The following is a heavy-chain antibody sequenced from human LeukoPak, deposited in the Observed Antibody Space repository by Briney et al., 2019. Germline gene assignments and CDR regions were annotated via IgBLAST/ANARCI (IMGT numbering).Heavy chain of an antibody. CDR2: INHSGST. V-gene: IGHV4-34*01. J-gene: IGHJ5*02. Sequence: SETLSLTCAVYGGSFSGYYWSWIRQPPGKGLEWIGEINHSGSTNYNPSLKSRVTTSVDTSKNQSSLKLSSVTAADTAVYYCARRPGFIAARHARGFDPWGQGTLVTVSS. CDR3: ARRPGFIAARHARGFDP. D-gene: IGHD6-6*01. CDR1: GGSFSGYY.